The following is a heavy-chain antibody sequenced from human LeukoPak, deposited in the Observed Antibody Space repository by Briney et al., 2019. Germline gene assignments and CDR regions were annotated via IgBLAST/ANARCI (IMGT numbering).Heavy chain of an antibody. V-gene: IGHV3-23*01. CDR1: GLTFSSYA. D-gene: IGHD3-22*01. Sequence: PGGSLRLSCAASGLTFSSYAMSWVRQAPGKGLEWVSAISSSGGSTYYADSVKGRFTISRDNSKNTLYLQMNSLRAEDTAVYYCAKVPYYYDSSGRVPWYFDLWGRGTLVTVSS. J-gene: IGHJ2*01. CDR2: ISSSGGST. CDR3: AKVPYYYDSSGRVPWYFDL.